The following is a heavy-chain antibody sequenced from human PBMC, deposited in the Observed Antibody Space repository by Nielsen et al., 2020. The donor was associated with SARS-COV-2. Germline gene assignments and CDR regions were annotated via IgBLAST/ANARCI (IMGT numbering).Heavy chain of an antibody. CDR2: IKEDGSEK. CDR1: GFTFSRHW. Sequence: GGSLRLSCAASGFTFSRHWMSWVRKAPGKGLEWVANIKEDGSEKYYVDSVKGRFTISRDDAKKSLSLQMNSLRTEDTAVYFCARIFGGADVFDIWGQGTMVTVSS. CDR3: ARIFGGADVFDI. D-gene: IGHD2-21*02. V-gene: IGHV3-7*03. J-gene: IGHJ3*02.